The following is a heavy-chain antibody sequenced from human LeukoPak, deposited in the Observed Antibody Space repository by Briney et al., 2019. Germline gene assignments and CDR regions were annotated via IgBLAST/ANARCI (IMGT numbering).Heavy chain of an antibody. CDR3: ARLDGSYRAFDY. J-gene: IGHJ4*02. D-gene: IGHD1-26*01. Sequence: GGSLRLSCAASGFSFSDLYMSWIRQAPGMGLEWISYIGTRSNPIYYADSVKGRFTISRDDAKNSLYLQMNSLRAEDTAVYYCARLDGSYRAFDYWGQGTLVTVSS. CDR2: IGTRSNPI. CDR1: GFSFSDLY. V-gene: IGHV3-11*01.